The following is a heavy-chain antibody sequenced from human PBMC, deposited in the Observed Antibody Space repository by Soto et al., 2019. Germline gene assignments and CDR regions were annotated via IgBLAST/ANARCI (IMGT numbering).Heavy chain of an antibody. CDR1: GGSISGYY. Sequence: SATLSLTCTISGGSISGYYWTWIRQSPGKGLEYIGYVYNGNTNYNPSLNSRVTISVDTSKNQFSLKLSSVTAADTAVYYCGRISSRGDYAYWGQGTLVTVSS. CDR3: GRISSRGDYAY. CDR2: VYNGNT. J-gene: IGHJ4*02. V-gene: IGHV4-59*08. D-gene: IGHD3-16*01.